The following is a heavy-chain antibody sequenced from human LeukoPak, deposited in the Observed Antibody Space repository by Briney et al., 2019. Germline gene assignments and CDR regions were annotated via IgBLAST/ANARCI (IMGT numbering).Heavy chain of an antibody. Sequence: SETLSLTCTVSGGSISSSSYYWGWIRQPPGKGLEWIGSIYYSGSTYYNPSLKSRVTISVDTSKNQFSLKLSSVTAADTAVYYCASSSLVVAYYYYYMDVWGKGTTVTVSS. CDR1: GGSISSSSYY. CDR3: ASSSLVVAYYYYYMDV. J-gene: IGHJ6*03. V-gene: IGHV4-39*01. D-gene: IGHD2-8*02. CDR2: IYYSGST.